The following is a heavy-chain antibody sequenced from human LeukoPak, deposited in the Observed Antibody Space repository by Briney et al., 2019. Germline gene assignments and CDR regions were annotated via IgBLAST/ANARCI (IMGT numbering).Heavy chain of an antibody. J-gene: IGHJ4*02. Sequence: PGGSLRLSCAAPGFTFSTYAMSWVRQAPGKGLEWVSGIRGSGDTPYYVDSVKGRFTISRDNSKNTLYLQLNSLRAEDTAVYYCAKGHTDSSWLHFDYWGQGTQITVSP. CDR3: AKGHTDSSWLHFDY. V-gene: IGHV3-23*01. CDR1: GFTFSTYA. D-gene: IGHD6-13*01. CDR2: IRGSGDTP.